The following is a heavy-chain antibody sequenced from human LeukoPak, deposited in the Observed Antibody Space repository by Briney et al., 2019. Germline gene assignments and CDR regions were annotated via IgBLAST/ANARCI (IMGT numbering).Heavy chain of an antibody. CDR3: ARAGAAGRLVYNWLDP. Sequence: SETLSLTCTVSGGSINSYYWSWIRQPPGKGLEWIGYIYYSGSTNYNPSLKSRVTISVDTSKNQFSLKLSSVTAADTAVYYCARAGAAGRLVYNWLDPWGQGTLVTVSS. J-gene: IGHJ5*02. CDR2: IYYSGST. D-gene: IGHD5/OR15-5a*01. V-gene: IGHV4-59*08. CDR1: GGSINSYY.